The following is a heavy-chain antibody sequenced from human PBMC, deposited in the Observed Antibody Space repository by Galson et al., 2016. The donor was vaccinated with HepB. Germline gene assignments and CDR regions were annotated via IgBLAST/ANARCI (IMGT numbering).Heavy chain of an antibody. V-gene: IGHV4-34*01. CDR1: GGSFSGYY. D-gene: IGHD3-16*01. CDR2: INHRGST. Sequence: SETLSLTCAVYGGSFSGYYWSWIRQSPGKGLEWIGEINHRGSTNYNPSLKSRLTISVDTSKNQISLKLSFVTAADTAVYYCARGEFGLVRLRVFDIWGQGTMVTVSS. CDR3: ARGEFGLVRLRVFDI. J-gene: IGHJ3*02.